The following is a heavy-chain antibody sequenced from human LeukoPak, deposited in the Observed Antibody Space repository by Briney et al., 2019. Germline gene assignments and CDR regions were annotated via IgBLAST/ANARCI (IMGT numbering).Heavy chain of an antibody. Sequence: PGGSLRLSCAASGFSLSYYEMNWVRRAPGKGLEWISYISAHSGTTIYYADSVKGRFTISRDNAKNSLYLQMDSLRAEDTAVYYCARDRHVSDWFPGDLGMWSQGTAVTVSS. J-gene: IGHJ3*02. D-gene: IGHD2-21*01. CDR2: ISAHSGTTI. CDR3: ARDRHVSDWFPGDLGM. V-gene: IGHV3-48*03. CDR1: GFSLSYYE.